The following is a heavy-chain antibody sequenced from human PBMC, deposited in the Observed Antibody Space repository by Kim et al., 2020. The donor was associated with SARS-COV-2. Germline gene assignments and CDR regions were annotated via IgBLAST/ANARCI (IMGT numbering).Heavy chain of an antibody. Sequence: ASVKVSCKASGYTFTSYGISWVRQAPGQGLEWMGWISAYNGNTNYAQKLQGRVTMTTDTSTSTAYMELRSLRSDDTAVYYCARVLAAADFGGWVDGMDVWGQGTTVTVSS. CDR2: ISAYNGNT. D-gene: IGHD6-13*01. CDR1: GYTFTSYG. CDR3: ARVLAAADFGGWVDGMDV. V-gene: IGHV1-18*04. J-gene: IGHJ6*02.